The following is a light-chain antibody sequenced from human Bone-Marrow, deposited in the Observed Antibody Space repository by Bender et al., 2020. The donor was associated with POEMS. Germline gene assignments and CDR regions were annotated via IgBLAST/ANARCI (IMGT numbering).Light chain of an antibody. CDR2: QDK. V-gene: IGLV3-1*01. J-gene: IGLJ2*01. Sequence: SYEVTQPPSVSVSPGQAASITCSADKLGSKHVSWYQLRPGQSPVLVIYQDKKRPSGVPDRFSGSKSGNTASLTVSGLQAEDEADYYCSSYAGPNNLIFGGGTQLTVL. CDR3: SSYAGPNNLI. CDR1: KLGSKH.